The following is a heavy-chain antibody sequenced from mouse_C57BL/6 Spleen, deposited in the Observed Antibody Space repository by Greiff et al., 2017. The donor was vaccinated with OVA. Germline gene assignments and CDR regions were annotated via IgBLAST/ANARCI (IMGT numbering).Heavy chain of an antibody. CDR3: TGGGSNYGGAMDY. Sequence: EVKVEESGEGLVKPGGSLKLSCAASGFTFSSYAMSWVRQTPEKRLEWVAYISSGGDYIYYADTVKGRFTISRDNARNTLYLQMSSLKSEDTAMEDWTGGGSNYGGAMDYWGQGTSVTVSS. J-gene: IGHJ4*01. CDR1: GFTFSSYA. V-gene: IGHV5-9-1*02. D-gene: IGHD2-5*01. CDR2: ISSGGDYI.